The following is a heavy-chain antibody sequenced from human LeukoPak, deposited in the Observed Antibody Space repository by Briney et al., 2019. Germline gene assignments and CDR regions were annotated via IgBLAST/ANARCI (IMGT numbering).Heavy chain of an antibody. CDR2: ISYDGPNK. V-gene: IGHV3-30*04. CDR1: GFTFRNYA. J-gene: IGHJ4*02. Sequence: GRSLRLSRVASGFTFRNYAMHWVRQAPGKGLEWVAVISYDGPNKHYADSVKGRFTISRDNSKNTLYMQMNSLRAEDTAVYYCARGVRIAVAGNIDYWGQGTLVTVSS. D-gene: IGHD6-19*01. CDR3: ARGVRIAVAGNIDY.